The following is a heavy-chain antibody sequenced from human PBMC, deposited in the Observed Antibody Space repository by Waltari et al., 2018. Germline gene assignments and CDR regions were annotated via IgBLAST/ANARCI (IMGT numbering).Heavy chain of an antibody. J-gene: IGHJ5*02. V-gene: IGHV4-4*07. CDR3: AGGTHGSGSYYCWFDP. CDR2: SYTSGRGIDVIGRNYNGGST. D-gene: IGHD3-10*01. CDR1: GGPISSYY. Sequence: QVQLQESGPGLVKPSETLSLTCTVSGGPISSYYWSWIRQPAGKGMEWIGRSYTSGRGIDVIGRNYNGGSTDDHPSLHGRATLSVATSKNQFALKLSYVTAAGTAVYYGAGGTHGSGSYYCWFDPWGQGTLVTVSS.